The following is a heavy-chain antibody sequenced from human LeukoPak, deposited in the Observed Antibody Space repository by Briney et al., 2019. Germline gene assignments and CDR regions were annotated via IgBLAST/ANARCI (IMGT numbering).Heavy chain of an antibody. V-gene: IGHV3-20*04. J-gene: IGHJ4*02. D-gene: IGHD6-13*01. CDR2: INWDGDDT. CDR1: GFTFEDYG. Sequence: GGSLRLSCAASGFTFEDYGMRWVRQAPGKGLEWVSTINWDGDDTVYADSVKGRFNISRDNARNSLYLQLNSLRAEDTAFYYCAKLDIAAAGEWGQGTLVTVSS. CDR3: AKLDIAAAGE.